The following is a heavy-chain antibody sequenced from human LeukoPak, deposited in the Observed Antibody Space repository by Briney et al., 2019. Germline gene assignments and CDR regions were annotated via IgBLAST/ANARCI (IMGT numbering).Heavy chain of an antibody. CDR1: GLNFSSQP. CDR3: AKAGDSSSWNPHDY. V-gene: IGHV3-23*01. J-gene: IGHJ4*02. Sequence: GGSLRLACGASGLNFSSQPMRSVRQARGRGLGCESAISGSGGSTYYADPVKGRFTISRDNSKNTLYLQMNSLRAEDTAVYYCAKAGDSSSWNPHDYWGQGTLVTVSS. CDR2: ISGSGGST. D-gene: IGHD6-13*01.